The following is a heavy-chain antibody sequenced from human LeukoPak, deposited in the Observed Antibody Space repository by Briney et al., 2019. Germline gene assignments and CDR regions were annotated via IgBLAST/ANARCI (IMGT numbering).Heavy chain of an antibody. D-gene: IGHD2-2*01. V-gene: IGHV3-30*02. CDR2: IRYDGSNK. Sequence: GGSLRLSCEASGFTFSDYGMHWVRQAPGKGLEWVAFIRYDGSNKYYTDSVKGRFTISRDNSKNTLYLQMNSLRPEDTAVYYCARDKLPAPWDGMDVWGQGTTVTVSS. CDR3: ARDKLPAPWDGMDV. CDR1: GFTFSDYG. J-gene: IGHJ6*02.